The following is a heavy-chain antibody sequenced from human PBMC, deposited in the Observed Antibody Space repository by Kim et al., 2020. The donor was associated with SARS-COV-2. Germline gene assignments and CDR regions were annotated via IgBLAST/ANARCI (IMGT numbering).Heavy chain of an antibody. Sequence: GESLKISCKGSGYSFTSYWISWVRQMPGKGLEWMGRIDPSDSYTNYSPSFQGHVTISADKSISTAYLQWSSLKASDTAMYYCARQFGDFWSGTGGVWFDPWGQGTLVTVSS. CDR1: GYSFTSYW. CDR2: IDPSDSYT. CDR3: ARQFGDFWSGTGGVWFDP. V-gene: IGHV5-10-1*01. D-gene: IGHD3-3*01. J-gene: IGHJ5*02.